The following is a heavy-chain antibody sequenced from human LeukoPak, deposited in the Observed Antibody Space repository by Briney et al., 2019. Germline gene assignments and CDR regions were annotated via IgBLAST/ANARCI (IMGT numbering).Heavy chain of an antibody. Sequence: ASVKVSCKASRYTFTSYDINWVRQATGQGLEWMGWMNPNSGNTGYAQKFQGRVTMTRNTSISTAYMELSSLRSEDTAVYYCARAAQTSGYYFDYWGQGTLVTVSS. CDR1: RYTFTSYD. CDR3: ARAAQTSGYYFDY. CDR2: MNPNSGNT. J-gene: IGHJ4*02. V-gene: IGHV1-8*01. D-gene: IGHD3-22*01.